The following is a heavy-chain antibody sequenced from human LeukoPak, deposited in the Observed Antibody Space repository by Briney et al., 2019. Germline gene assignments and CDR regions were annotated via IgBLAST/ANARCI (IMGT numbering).Heavy chain of an antibody. V-gene: IGHV1-69*05. Sequence: SVKVSCKASGGTFSSYAISWVRQAPGQGLEWMGGIIPIFGTANYAQKFQGRVTITTDESTSTAYMELSSLRSEDTAVYYCAGGYCSGGSCYFPYYYYMDVWGKGTTVTVSS. CDR2: IIPIFGTA. D-gene: IGHD2-15*01. J-gene: IGHJ6*03. CDR3: AGGYCSGGSCYFPYYYYMDV. CDR1: GGTFSSYA.